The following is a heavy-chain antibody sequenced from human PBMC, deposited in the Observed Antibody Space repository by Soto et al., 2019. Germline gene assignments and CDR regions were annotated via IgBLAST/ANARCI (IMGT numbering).Heavy chain of an antibody. V-gene: IGHV3-33*01. CDR3: ARPTSGNAFDV. J-gene: IGHJ3*01. CDR2: IWYDGSNK. Sequence: GGSLRLSCAASGFTFRSHGMHWVRQASGKGLEWVAVIWYDGSNKYYIDSVKGRFTISRDNSKNTLYLQMNSLRVEDTAVYYCARPTSGNAFDVWGQGKVVTVSS. CDR1: GFTFRSHG.